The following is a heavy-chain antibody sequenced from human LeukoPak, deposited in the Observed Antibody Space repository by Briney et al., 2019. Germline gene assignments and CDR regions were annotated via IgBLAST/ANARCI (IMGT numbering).Heavy chain of an antibody. CDR3: ARDGSSGWYWVDY. CDR1: GFTFSNYA. D-gene: IGHD6-19*01. Sequence: GGSLRLSCAASGFTFSNYAMHWARQAPGKGLEWVAFISHDRSNNCHADSVKGRFTISRDNSKNTLYLQMNSLTDEDTAVYYCARDGSSGWYWVDYWGQGTLVTVSS. V-gene: IGHV3-30-3*01. CDR2: ISHDRSNN. J-gene: IGHJ4*02.